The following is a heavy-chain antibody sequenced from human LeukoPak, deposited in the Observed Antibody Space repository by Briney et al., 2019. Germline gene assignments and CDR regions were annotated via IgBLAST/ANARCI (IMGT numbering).Heavy chain of an antibody. CDR1: GYTFTSYG. CDR3: ARGADTGSYGSLVYFDY. D-gene: IGHD3-16*01. CDR2: ISAYSGNT. J-gene: IGHJ4*02. V-gene: IGHV1-18*01. Sequence: GASVKVSCKASGYTFTSYGISWVRQAPGQGLERMGLISAYSGNTNFAQKLQGRGTMTTDTSTSTAYMELRSLRSDDTAVYFCARGADTGSYGSLVYFDYWGQGTLVTVSS.